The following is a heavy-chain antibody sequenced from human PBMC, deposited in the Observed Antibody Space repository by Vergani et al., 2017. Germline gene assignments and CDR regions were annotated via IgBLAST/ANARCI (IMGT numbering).Heavy chain of an antibody. CDR3: ARGAIVVPASIYYCYYMDV. D-gene: IGHD2-2*01. Sequence: EVQLVESGGGLVQPGGSLRLSCVASGFTFSSYSMNWVRQAPGKGLEWVSSISSSSSYIYYADSVKGRFTISRDNAKNSLYLQMNSLRAEDTAVYYCARGAIVVPASIYYCYYMDVWGKGTTVTVSS. V-gene: IGHV3-21*01. J-gene: IGHJ6*03. CDR2: ISSSSSYI. CDR1: GFTFSSYS.